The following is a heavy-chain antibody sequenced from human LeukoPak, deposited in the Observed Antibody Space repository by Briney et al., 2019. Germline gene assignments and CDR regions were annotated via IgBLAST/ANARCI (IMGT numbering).Heavy chain of an antibody. V-gene: IGHV1-2*02. D-gene: IGHD4-17*01. CDR1: GYPFGGYY. J-gene: IGHJ4*02. CDR2: INPNNGGT. CDR3: ARAGYDYGDSFDY. Sequence: WASAKVSCRASGYPFGGYYVHWVRQAPGQGLEWMGCINPNNGGTNYTQKFQGRVTMTSVTSISTAYMEVNRLRSDDTAVYFCARAGYDYGDSFDYWGQGTLVTVSS.